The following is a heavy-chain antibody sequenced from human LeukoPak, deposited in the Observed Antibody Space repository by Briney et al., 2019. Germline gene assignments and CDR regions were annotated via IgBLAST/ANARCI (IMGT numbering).Heavy chain of an antibody. D-gene: IGHD3-9*01. CDR1: GGSLSGYY. Sequence: PSETLSLTCGVYGGSLSGYYWNWIRQPPGKGLEWIGYIYYSGSTNYNPSLKSRVTISVDTSKNQFSLKLSSVTAADTAVYYCARETRRYFDWYDTYYYGMDVWGQGTTVTVSS. J-gene: IGHJ6*02. CDR2: IYYSGST. V-gene: IGHV4-59*01. CDR3: ARETRRYFDWYDTYYYGMDV.